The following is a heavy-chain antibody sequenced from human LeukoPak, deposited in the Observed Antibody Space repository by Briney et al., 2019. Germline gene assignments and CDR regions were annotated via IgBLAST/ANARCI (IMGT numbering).Heavy chain of an antibody. V-gene: IGHV4-59*01. Sequence: SETLSLTCTVSGGSISTYYWSWIRQSPGKGLEWIGFISYSVSTNYDPSLKSRVTILLDTPKNQVSLKLSSVTAADTAVYYCASTARWLFFDSWGPGILVTVSS. CDR2: ISYSVST. J-gene: IGHJ4*02. CDR3: ASTARWLFFDS. CDR1: GGSISTYY. D-gene: IGHD3-22*01.